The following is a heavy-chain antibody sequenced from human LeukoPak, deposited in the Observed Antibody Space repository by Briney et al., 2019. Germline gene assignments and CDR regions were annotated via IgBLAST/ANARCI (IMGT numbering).Heavy chain of an antibody. V-gene: IGHV1-8*01. CDR1: GYTFASYD. CDR2: MNPNSGNT. Sequence: EASVKVSCKASGYTFASYDINWVRQATGQGLEWMGWMNPNSGNTGYAQKFQGRVTMTRNTSISTAYMELSSLRSEDTAVYYCARGRTYSLRAFDIWGQGTMVTVSS. D-gene: IGHD5-18*01. CDR3: ARGRTYSLRAFDI. J-gene: IGHJ3*02.